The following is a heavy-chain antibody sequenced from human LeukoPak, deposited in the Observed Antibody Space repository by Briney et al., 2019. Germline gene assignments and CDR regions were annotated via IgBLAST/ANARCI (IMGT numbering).Heavy chain of an antibody. J-gene: IGHJ5*02. D-gene: IGHD3-22*01. CDR1: GYTFTSYG. Sequence: ASVKVSCKASGYTFTSYGISWVRQAPGQGLEWMGWISAYNGNTNYAQKLQGRVTMTTDTSTSTAYMELRSLRSDDTAVYYCARVSSWIGDSSGYFFRWFDPWGQGTLVTVSS. CDR3: ARVSSWIGDSSGYFFRWFDP. V-gene: IGHV1-18*01. CDR2: ISAYNGNT.